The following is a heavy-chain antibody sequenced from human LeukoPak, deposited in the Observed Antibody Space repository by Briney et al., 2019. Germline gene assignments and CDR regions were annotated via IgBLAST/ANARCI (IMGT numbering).Heavy chain of an antibody. CDR1: GFTFSSYA. J-gene: IGHJ6*02. V-gene: IGHV3-23*01. CDR3: AKAKAVTRAPYYYYGMDV. Sequence: GGSLRLSCAASGFTFSSYAMSWVRQAPGKGLEWVSAISGSGGSTYYAASVKGRFTISRDNSKNTLYLQMNSLRAEDTAVYYCAKAKAVTRAPYYYYGMDVWGQGTTVTVSS. CDR2: ISGSGGST. D-gene: IGHD4-17*01.